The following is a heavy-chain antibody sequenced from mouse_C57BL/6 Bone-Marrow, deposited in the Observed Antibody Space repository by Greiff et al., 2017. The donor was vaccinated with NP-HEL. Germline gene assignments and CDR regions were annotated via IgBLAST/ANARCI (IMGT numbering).Heavy chain of an antibody. CDR3: ARETDDYDVWYFDV. J-gene: IGHJ1*03. D-gene: IGHD2-4*01. V-gene: IGHV1-54*01. CDR1: GYAFTNYL. Sequence: QVQLQQSGAELVRPGTSVKVSCKASGYAFTNYLIEWVKQRPGQGLEWIGVINPGSGGTNYNEKFKGKATLTADKSSSTAYMQLSSLTSEDSAVYFCARETDDYDVWYFDVWGTGTTVTVSS. CDR2: INPGSGGT.